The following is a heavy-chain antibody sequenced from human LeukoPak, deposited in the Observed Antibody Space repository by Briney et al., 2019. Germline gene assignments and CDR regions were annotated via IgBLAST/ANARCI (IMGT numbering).Heavy chain of an antibody. D-gene: IGHD4-23*01. V-gene: IGHV4-39*01. J-gene: IGHJ3*02. CDR2: IYYSGST. Sequence: SETLSLTCTVSGGSISSSSYYWGWIRQPPGKGLEWIGSIYYSGSTYYNPFLKSRVTISVDTSKNQFSLKLSSVTAADTAVYYCARQAMTTVVNVAFDIWGQGTMVTVSS. CDR3: ARQAMTTVVNVAFDI. CDR1: GGSISSSSYY.